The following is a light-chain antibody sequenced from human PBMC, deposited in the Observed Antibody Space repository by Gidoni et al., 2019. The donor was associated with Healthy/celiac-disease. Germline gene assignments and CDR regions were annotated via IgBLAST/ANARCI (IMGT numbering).Light chain of an antibody. Sequence: DIVMTQSTDSLAVSLGERATIHCKSSQCALYSSNNKNYLAWYQQKPGKPPKLLIYWASTRESGVPDRFSGSGSGTDFTLTISSLQAEDVAVYYCQQYYRTPRAFGQGTKVEIK. CDR1: QCALYSSNNKNY. CDR2: WAS. J-gene: IGKJ1*01. CDR3: QQYYRTPRA. V-gene: IGKV4-1*01.